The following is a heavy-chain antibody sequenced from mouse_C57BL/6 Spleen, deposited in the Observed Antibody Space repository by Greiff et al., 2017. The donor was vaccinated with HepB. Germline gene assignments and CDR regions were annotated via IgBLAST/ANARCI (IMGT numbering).Heavy chain of an antibody. Sequence: QVQLQQPGAELVMPGASVKLSCKASGYTFTSYWMHWVKQRPGQGLEWIGEIDPSDSYTNYNQKFKGKSTLTVDKSSSTAYMQLSSLTSEDSAVYYSARPGRYDYAAWFAYWGQGTLVTVSA. V-gene: IGHV1-69*01. D-gene: IGHD2-4*01. CDR3: ARPGRYDYAAWFAY. CDR1: GYTFTSYW. J-gene: IGHJ3*01. CDR2: IDPSDSYT.